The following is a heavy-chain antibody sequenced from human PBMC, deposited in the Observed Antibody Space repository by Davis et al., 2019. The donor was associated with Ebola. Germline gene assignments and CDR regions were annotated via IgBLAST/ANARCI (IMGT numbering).Heavy chain of an antibody. J-gene: IGHJ5*02. CDR2: ISYSEST. CDR3: ARHYLPQLDGSGRFDP. Sequence: GSLRLSCAVYGGSFSGYYWSWIRQPPGKGLEWIGEISYSESTNYNPSLKSRVTISVDTSKNQFSLNLSSVTAADTAVYFCARHYLPQLDGSGRFDPWGQGTLVTVSS. V-gene: IGHV4-34*01. CDR1: GGSFSGYY. D-gene: IGHD3-10*01.